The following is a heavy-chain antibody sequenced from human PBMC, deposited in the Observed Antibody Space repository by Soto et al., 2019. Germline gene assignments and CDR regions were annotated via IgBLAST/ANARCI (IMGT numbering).Heavy chain of an antibody. CDR2: IVVGSGNT. D-gene: IGHD5-18*01. V-gene: IGHV1-58*01. Sequence: QMQLVQSGPEVKKPGTSVKVSCKASGFTFTSSAVQWVRQARGQRLEWIGWIVVGSGNTNYAQKFQERVTITRDMSTSTAYMELSSLRSEDTAVYYCAVAKREYSYGYWDDYYYGMDVWGQGTTVTVSS. CDR3: AVAKREYSYGYWDDYYYGMDV. J-gene: IGHJ6*02. CDR1: GFTFTSSA.